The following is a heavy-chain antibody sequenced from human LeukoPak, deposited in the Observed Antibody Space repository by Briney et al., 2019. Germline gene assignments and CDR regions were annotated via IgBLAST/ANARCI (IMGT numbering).Heavy chain of an antibody. CDR3: ASLLPYGEDY. Sequence: PSETLSLTCTVSGDSISTYYWSWIRQPPGKGLESIGYIYYSGSTNYNPSLKSRVTISVDTSKNQFSLKLSSATAADTAVYYCASLLPYGEDYWGQGTLVTVSS. CDR2: IYYSGST. J-gene: IGHJ4*02. V-gene: IGHV4-59*01. CDR1: GDSISTYY. D-gene: IGHD3-10*01.